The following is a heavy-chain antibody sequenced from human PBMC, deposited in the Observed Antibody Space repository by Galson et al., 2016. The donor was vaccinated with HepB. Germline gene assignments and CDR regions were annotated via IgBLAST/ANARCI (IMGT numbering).Heavy chain of an antibody. V-gene: IGHV3-11*01. D-gene: IGHD3-10*01. J-gene: IGHJ4*02. Sequence: SLRLSCAASGFTFSDYYMNWIRQAPGKGLEWVSSISSSGSTIYYADSVKGRFILSRYNAKNSLYLQMNSLRAEDTAVYYCARDRKVLLWFGEPEDYWGQGTLVSVSS. CDR1: GFTFSDYY. CDR3: ARDRKVLLWFGEPEDY. CDR2: ISSSGSTI.